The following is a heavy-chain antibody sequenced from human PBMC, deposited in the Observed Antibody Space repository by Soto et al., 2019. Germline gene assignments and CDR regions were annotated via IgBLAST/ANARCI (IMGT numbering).Heavy chain of an antibody. J-gene: IGHJ6*03. CDR1: GFTFSSYV. CDR3: AKDYGSGSWPYYYYYYMDV. Sequence: GGSLRLSCAASGFTFSSYVMSWVRQAPGKGLEWVSSISGSGDSTYYADPVKGRFTISRDNSKNTLYLQMNSLRAEDTAVYYCAKDYGSGSWPYYYYYYMDVWGKGTTVTVSS. V-gene: IGHV3-23*01. D-gene: IGHD3-10*01. CDR2: ISGSGDST.